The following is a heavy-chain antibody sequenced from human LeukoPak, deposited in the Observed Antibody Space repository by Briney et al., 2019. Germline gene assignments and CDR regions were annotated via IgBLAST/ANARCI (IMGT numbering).Heavy chain of an antibody. D-gene: IGHD4-23*01. Sequence: ASVEVSCKASGYTFTSYGITWVRQAPGQRLEWMGWTSPYSGKTNYAQKLQGRVTMTTDTSTTTVYMELRSLRSGDTAVYYCARTLADYGGISYYSDYWGQGTQVTVSS. CDR3: ARTLADYGGISYYSDY. V-gene: IGHV1-18*01. CDR2: TSPYSGKT. J-gene: IGHJ4*02. CDR1: GYTFTSYG.